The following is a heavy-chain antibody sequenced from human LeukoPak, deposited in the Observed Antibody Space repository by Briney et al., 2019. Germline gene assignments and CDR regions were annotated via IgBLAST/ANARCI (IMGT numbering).Heavy chain of an antibody. D-gene: IGHD1-14*01. V-gene: IGHV6-1*01. CDR3: AREPGYKTGRYYYGMDV. J-gene: IGHJ6*04. CDR2: TYYRTKWYN. CDR1: GDSVSSNSAA. Sequence: SQTLSLTCAISGDSVSSNSAAWNWIRQSPSRGLEWLGRTYYRTKWYNDYAVSVKSRITINPDTYKHQFSLHLNSVTPEDTAVYYCAREPGYKTGRYYYGMDVWGKGTTVTVSS.